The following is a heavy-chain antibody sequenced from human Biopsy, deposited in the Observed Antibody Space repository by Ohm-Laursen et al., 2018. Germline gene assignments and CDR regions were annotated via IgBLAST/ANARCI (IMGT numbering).Heavy chain of an antibody. CDR2: VNDSGTT. D-gene: IGHD3-10*01. J-gene: IGHJ6*02. Sequence: GTLSLTCAVSGKSFSGYFWTWIRQPPGQGLDWIGEVNDSGTTNYNPSLKSRLTVSVATTRQQFSLKLTSVTAADTALYYCARLGDFHGSGIYGLDVWGRGTLVTVSS. CDR3: ARLGDFHGSGIYGLDV. CDR1: GKSFSGYF. V-gene: IGHV4-34*01.